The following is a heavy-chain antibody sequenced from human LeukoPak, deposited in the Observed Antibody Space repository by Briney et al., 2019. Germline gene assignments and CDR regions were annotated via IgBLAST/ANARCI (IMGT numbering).Heavy chain of an antibody. CDR2: IYYSGST. CDR3: AREGSRFLLYNWFDP. V-gene: IGHV4-59*12. Sequence: ASETLSLTCTVSGGSISSYYWSWIRQPPGKGLEWIGYIYYSGSTNYKPSLKSRVTISVDTSKNQFSLKLSSVTAADTAVYYCAREGSRFLLYNWFDPWGQGTLVTVSS. D-gene: IGHD3-16*01. CDR1: GGSISSYY. J-gene: IGHJ5*02.